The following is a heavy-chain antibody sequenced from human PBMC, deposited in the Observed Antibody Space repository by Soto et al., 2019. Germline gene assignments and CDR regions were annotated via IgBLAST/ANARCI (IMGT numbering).Heavy chain of an antibody. J-gene: IGHJ6*02. CDR2: INHSGGT. V-gene: IGHV4-34*01. CDR1: GGSFSAYY. CDR3: ARKKPYYYGSGSYWDYYGMDV. Sequence: SETLSLTCAVYGGSFSAYYWSWIRQPPGKGLEWIGEINHSGGTSYNPSLKSRVTISVDTSKSQFSLKLTSVTAADRAVYYCARKKPYYYGSGSYWDYYGMDVWGQGATVTVSS. D-gene: IGHD3-10*01.